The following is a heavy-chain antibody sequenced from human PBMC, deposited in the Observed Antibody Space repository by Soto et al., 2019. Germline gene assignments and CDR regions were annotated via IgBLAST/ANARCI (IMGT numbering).Heavy chain of an antibody. D-gene: IGHD2-15*01. Sequence: GASVKVSCKASGYTFTSYGISWVRQAPGQGLEWMGWISAYNGNTNYAQKLQGRVTMTTDTSTSTAYMELRSLRSDDTAVYYCARIPTYFICGSCYESYNWFDLWGQGTLVTVSA. CDR3: ARIPTYFICGSCYESYNWFDL. V-gene: IGHV1-18*01. CDR1: GYTFTSYG. J-gene: IGHJ5*02. CDR2: ISAYNGNT.